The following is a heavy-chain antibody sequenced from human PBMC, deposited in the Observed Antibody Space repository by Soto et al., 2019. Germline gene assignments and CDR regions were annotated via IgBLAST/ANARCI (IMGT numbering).Heavy chain of an antibody. Sequence: QVQLQQWGAGLLKPSETLSLTCAVYGGSFSSYYWSWIRQPPGKGLEWIGQINHYGSTDYNPSLKSRVTISVDTSKNHFSLRLSSVTAADTAMYYCATHCSSTSCYYTFDPWGQGTLVPVSS. D-gene: IGHD2-2*01. J-gene: IGHJ5*02. CDR1: GGSFSSYY. V-gene: IGHV4-34*01. CDR3: ATHCSSTSCYYTFDP. CDR2: INHYGST.